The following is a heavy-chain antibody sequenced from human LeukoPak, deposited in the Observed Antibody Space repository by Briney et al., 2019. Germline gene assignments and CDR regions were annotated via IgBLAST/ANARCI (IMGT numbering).Heavy chain of an antibody. CDR2: IRNKANGGTA. V-gene: IGHV3-49*04. CDR3: SRDYSTGWLGINDY. CDR1: GFAFSDYA. D-gene: IGHD6-13*01. Sequence: PGGSLRLSCTASGFAFSDYAMSWVRQAPGKGLEWVGFIRNKANGGTADYAASVKGRFTISRDDSKTIAYLQMNSLKPEDTAVYYCSRDYSTGWLGINDYWGQGALVTVSS. J-gene: IGHJ4*02.